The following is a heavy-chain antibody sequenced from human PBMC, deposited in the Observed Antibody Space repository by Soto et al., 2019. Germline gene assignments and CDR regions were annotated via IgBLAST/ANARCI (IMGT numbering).Heavy chain of an antibody. CDR1: GFTFSRYE. V-gene: IGHV3-48*03. J-gene: IGHJ2*01. D-gene: IGHD1-26*01. CDR2: ISSSSSTL. Sequence: TGGSLRLSCADSGFTFSRYEMNWVRQAPGKGLEWVSYISSSSSTLYYADSVKGRFTISRDNAKNSLYLQMNSLRAEDTAVYYCARGGSGSYFWYFDLWGRGTLLTVSS. CDR3: ARGGSGSYFWYFDL.